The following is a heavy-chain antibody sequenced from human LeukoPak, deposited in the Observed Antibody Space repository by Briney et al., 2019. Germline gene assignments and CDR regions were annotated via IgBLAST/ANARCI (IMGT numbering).Heavy chain of an antibody. J-gene: IGHJ4*02. CDR2: TYYSSEWYK. CDR1: GDSFSSDSAA. V-gene: IGHV6-1*01. Sequence: SQTLSLTCAISGDSFSSDSAAWHWIRQSPSRGLEWLGRTYYSSEWYKDYAVSVKSRITLNPDTSKNQFSLLLNSVTPEDTAVYYCAAREGGRLRYFDWLFGYWGQGTLVTVSS. CDR3: AAREGGRLRYFDWLFGY. D-gene: IGHD3-9*01.